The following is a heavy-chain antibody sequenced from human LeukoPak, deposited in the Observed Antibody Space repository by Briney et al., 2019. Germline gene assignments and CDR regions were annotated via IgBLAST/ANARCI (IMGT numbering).Heavy chain of an antibody. Sequence: SETLSLTCTVSGDSINSLDLWSWVRQPPGKGLEWIGEMYLSGTTHSNPSVKSRVTVSIDKSKNQFFLNLSSVAAADTAVYYCAGLVGRYSSGLYYYYFDYWGQGTLVTVSS. CDR1: GDSINSLDL. CDR2: MYLSGTT. D-gene: IGHD3-22*01. J-gene: IGHJ4*02. V-gene: IGHV4-4*02. CDR3: AGLVGRYSSGLYYYYFDY.